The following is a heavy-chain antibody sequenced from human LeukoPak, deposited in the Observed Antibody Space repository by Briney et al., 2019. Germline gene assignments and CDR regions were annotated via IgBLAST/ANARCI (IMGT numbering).Heavy chain of an antibody. J-gene: IGHJ4*02. D-gene: IGHD2-15*01. Sequence: SETLSLTCTVSGGSISSYYWSWIRQPPGKGLEWIGYIYYSGSTNYNPSLKSRVTISVDTSKSQFSLKLSSVTAADTAVYYCARSLVVVAAHDYWGQGTLVTVSS. V-gene: IGHV4-59*01. CDR1: GGSISSYY. CDR3: ARSLVVVAAHDY. CDR2: IYYSGST.